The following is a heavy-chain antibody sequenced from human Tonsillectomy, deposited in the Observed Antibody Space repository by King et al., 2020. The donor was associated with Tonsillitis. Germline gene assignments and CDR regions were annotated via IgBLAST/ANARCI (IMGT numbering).Heavy chain of an antibody. Sequence: VQLQESGPGLVKPSETLSLTCTVSGGSISSYYWSWVRQPPGKGLEWIGCIYYSGTTYYNPPLKSRVTISVDTSKNQSSLRLSSVTAADTAVYYCATGGWSGYYYAMDVWGQGTTVTVSS. V-gene: IGHV4-59*01. CDR3: ATGGWSGYYYAMDV. J-gene: IGHJ6*02. CDR2: IYYSGTT. CDR1: GGSISSYY. D-gene: IGHD2-15*01.